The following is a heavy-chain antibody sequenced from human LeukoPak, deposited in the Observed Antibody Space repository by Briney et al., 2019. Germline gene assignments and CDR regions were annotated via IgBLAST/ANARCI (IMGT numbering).Heavy chain of an antibody. CDR1: GNAFTNNF. CDR3: ATDLPTGFGSTAY. J-gene: IGHJ4*02. V-gene: IGHV1-46*01. Sequence: GASVKVSCKASGNAFTNNFMHWVRQAPGQGLEWMGLINPSGSATTYPQKLQGRVTMTRDTSTNTVYMELSSLRSEDKAVYYCATDLPTGFGSTAYWGQGTLVTVSS. D-gene: IGHD3-10*01. CDR2: INPSGSAT.